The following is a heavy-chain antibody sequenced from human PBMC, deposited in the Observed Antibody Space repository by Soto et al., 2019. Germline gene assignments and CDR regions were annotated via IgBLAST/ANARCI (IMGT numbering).Heavy chain of an antibody. D-gene: IGHD2-15*01. V-gene: IGHV1-46*01. CDR1: GYTFTNYF. Sequence: ASVKVSCKASGYTFTNYFMHCLRQAPGQGLEWMGIINPSAGTTRFAQKFQDRVTMTRDTSTSTLYMGLSSLRSDDTAVYYCARGPHIAVDHYKKYYFDYWGQGTQVTVPQ. CDR2: INPSAGTT. J-gene: IGHJ4*02. CDR3: ARGPHIAVDHYKKYYFDY.